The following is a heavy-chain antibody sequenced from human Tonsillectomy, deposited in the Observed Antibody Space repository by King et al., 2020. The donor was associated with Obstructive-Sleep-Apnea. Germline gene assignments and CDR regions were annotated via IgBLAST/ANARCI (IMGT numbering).Heavy chain of an antibody. Sequence: VQLVESGGGLVKPGGSLRLSCVASGFTFSDYYMSWIRQAPGKGLEWISYISGNTYYTNYADALKGRFTISRDNAKNSLYLQMNSLRAEDTAVYYCARDPGLHDFWGQGTLVTVSS. CDR2: ISGNTYYT. J-gene: IGHJ4*02. D-gene: IGHD6-25*01. CDR1: GFTFSDYY. CDR3: ARDPGLHDF. V-gene: IGHV3-11*06.